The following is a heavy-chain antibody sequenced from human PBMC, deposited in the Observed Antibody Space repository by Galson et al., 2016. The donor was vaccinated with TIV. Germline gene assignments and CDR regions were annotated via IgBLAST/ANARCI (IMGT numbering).Heavy chain of an antibody. J-gene: IGHJ3*02. V-gene: IGHV2-5*02. Sequence: PALVKPTQTLTLTCAFSGFSLSTRGVGVGWIRQPPGKALEWLALIYWDDDTRYSPSLMSRLTITKDTSKNQVVLTMTNMDPVDTATYYCAHRGPQYDSLTGFIRGEDVLDIWGQGTMVTVSS. CDR2: IYWDDDT. CDR3: AHRGPQYDSLTGFIRGEDVLDI. D-gene: IGHD3-9*01. CDR1: GFSLSTRGVG.